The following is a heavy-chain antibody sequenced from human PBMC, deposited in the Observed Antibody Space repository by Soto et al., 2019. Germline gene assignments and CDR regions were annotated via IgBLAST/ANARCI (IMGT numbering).Heavy chain of an antibody. V-gene: IGHV4-31*03. J-gene: IGHJ4*02. CDR1: GGSISSGGYY. Sequence: SETLSLTCSVSGGSISSGGYYWSWIRQHPGKGLEWIGYIYYSGSTYYNPSLKSRLTMSVDTSKNQFSLKLSSVTAEDTAVYYCARDGEVRGVFDYWGQGTLVTVSS. CDR3: ARDGEVRGVFDY. D-gene: IGHD3-10*01. CDR2: IYYSGST.